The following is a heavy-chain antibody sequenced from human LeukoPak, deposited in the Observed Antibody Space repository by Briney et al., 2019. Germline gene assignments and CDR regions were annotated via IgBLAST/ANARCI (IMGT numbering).Heavy chain of an antibody. J-gene: IGHJ5*02. V-gene: IGHV4-34*01. CDR3: ARGHRSSSFFIKTYNWFDP. CDR1: GGSFSGYY. CDR2: INHSGST. D-gene: IGHD6-6*01. Sequence: SETLSLTCAVYGGSFSGYYWSWIRQPPGKGLEWIGEINHSGSTNYNPSLKSRVTISVDTSKNQFSLKLSSVTAADTAVYYCARGHRSSSFFIKTYNWFDPWGQGTLVTVSS.